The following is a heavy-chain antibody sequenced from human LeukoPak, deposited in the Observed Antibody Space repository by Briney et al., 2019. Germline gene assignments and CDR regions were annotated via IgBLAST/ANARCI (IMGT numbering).Heavy chain of an antibody. J-gene: IGHJ6*02. D-gene: IGHD3-10*01. CDR2: IYYSGST. Sequence: SETLSLTCTVSGGSISSGDYYWSWICQPPGKGLEWIGYIYYSGSTYYNPSLKSRVTISVDTSKNQFSLKLSSVTAADTAVYYCARDHVLLWFGDLYYYYGMDVWGQGTTVTVSS. CDR1: GGSISSGDYY. CDR3: ARDHVLLWFGDLYYYYGMDV. V-gene: IGHV4-30-4*01.